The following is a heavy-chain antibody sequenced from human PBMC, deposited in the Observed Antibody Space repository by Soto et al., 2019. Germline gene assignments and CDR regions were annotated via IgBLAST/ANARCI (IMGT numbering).Heavy chain of an antibody. J-gene: IGHJ4*02. CDR2: ISGSGGST. D-gene: IGHD3-16*02. CDR1: GFTFSDYA. CDR3: AKDTVDDYVWGSYRYTGVYFDY. V-gene: IGHV3-23*01. Sequence: EVQLLESGGGLVQPGGSLRLSCVASGFTFSDYAMSWVRQAPGGGLEWVSAISGSGGSTYYADSVKGRFTISRDNSKNTLYLQMNSLRAEDTAVYYCAKDTVDDYVWGSYRYTGVYFDYWGQGTLVTVSS.